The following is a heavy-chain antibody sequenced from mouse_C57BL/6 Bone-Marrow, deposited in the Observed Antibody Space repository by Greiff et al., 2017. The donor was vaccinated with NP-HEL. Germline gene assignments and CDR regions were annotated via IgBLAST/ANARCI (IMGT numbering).Heavy chain of an antibody. CDR2: IYPGSGST. D-gene: IGHD1-1*01. CDR3: ARGYGSSPLYAMDY. CDR1: GYTFTSYW. J-gene: IGHJ4*01. Sequence: QVQLQQPGAELVKPGASVKMSCKASGYTFTSYWITWVKQRPGQGLEWIGDIYPGSGSTNYNEKFKSKATLTVDTSSSTAYMQLSSLTSEDSAVYYCARGYGSSPLYAMDYWGQGTSVTVSS. V-gene: IGHV1-55*01.